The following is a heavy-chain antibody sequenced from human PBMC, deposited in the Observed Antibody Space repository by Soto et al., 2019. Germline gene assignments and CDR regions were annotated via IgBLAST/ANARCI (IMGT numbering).Heavy chain of an antibody. J-gene: IGHJ3*02. D-gene: IGHD4-17*01. CDR2: INTGNGDT. Sequence: ASVKVSCKPSGYTFTSYLIYWVRQAPGQRLEWMGWINTGNGDTKYSQKFQGRVTITRDTSASTAYMELSSLTSEDTAVYYCASGTNDYGDFDEAFDIWSQGTMVTVSS. CDR3: ASGTNDYGDFDEAFDI. V-gene: IGHV1-3*04. CDR1: GYTFTSYL.